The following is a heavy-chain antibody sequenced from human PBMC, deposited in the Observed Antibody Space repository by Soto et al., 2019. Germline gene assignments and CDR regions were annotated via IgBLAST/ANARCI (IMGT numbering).Heavy chain of an antibody. D-gene: IGHD3-10*01. CDR2: IYSGGST. CDR1: GSSISQYY. V-gene: IGHV4-4*07. J-gene: IGHJ4*02. CDR3: ARGPGGFGDFSLDY. Sequence: QVQLQESGPGLVKPSETLSLSCGVSGSSISQYYWSWIRQPAGKGLEWIGRIYSGGSTNYNPSLESRVTRSVDTSKNKFSLKLSSVTAADTAVYYCARGPGGFGDFSLDYWGQGTLVTVSS.